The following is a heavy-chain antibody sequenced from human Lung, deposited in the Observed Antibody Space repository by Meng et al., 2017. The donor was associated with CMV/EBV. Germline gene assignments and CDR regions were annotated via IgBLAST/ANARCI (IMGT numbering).Heavy chain of an antibody. V-gene: IGHV4-59*01. D-gene: IGHD1-1*01. CDR3: ARGSYLAMEG. J-gene: IGHJ4*02. CDR2: FYYRGNS. CDR1: GGSINSYY. Sequence: HVQLREPGPGLVKPSATLSLTCTVSGGSINSYYWSWIRQPPGQGLEWLGYFYYRGNSNYNPSLKSRVTISVDTSKNLFSLNLTSVTAADAALYYCARGSYLAMEGWGLGTLVTVSS.